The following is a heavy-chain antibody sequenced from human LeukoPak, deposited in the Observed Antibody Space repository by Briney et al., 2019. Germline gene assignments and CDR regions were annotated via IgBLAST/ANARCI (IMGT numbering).Heavy chain of an antibody. J-gene: IGHJ4*02. CDR2: IIPIFGTA. V-gene: IGHV1-69*05. D-gene: IGHD6-13*01. CDR3: ARLGGSSWYFDY. Sequence: SVKVSCKASGGTFSSYAISWVRQAPGQGLEWMGGIIPIFGTANYAQKFQGRVTITRDTSASTAYMELSSLRSEDTAVYYCARLGGSSWYFDYWGQGTLVTVSS. CDR1: GGTFSSYA.